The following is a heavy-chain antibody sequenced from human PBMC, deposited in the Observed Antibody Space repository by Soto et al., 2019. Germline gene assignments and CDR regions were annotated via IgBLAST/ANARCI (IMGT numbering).Heavy chain of an antibody. J-gene: IGHJ4*02. CDR3: ARHTPATTRYFDY. Sequence: PSETLSLTCTVSGGSINNNVNYWSWVRQPPGKGLEWIGSIKFNGITYSDPSLRSRLTISVDTTKNQFSLKLTSVTAADTAMYYCARHTPATTRYFDYWGQGALVTVSS. CDR1: GGSINNNVNY. D-gene: IGHD4-17*01. V-gene: IGHV4-39*01. CDR2: IKFNGIT.